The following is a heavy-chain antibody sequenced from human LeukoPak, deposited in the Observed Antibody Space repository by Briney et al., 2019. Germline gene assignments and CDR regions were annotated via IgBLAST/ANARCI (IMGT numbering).Heavy chain of an antibody. D-gene: IGHD5-18*01. V-gene: IGHV3-33*01. CDR2: IWYDGSNK. Sequence: PGGSLRLSCAASGFTFSSYGMHWVRQAPGKGLEWVAVIWYDGSNKYYADSVKGRFTISRDNSKNTLYLQVNSLRAEDTAVYYCAREIMDTAMVNDYWGQGTLVTVSS. CDR1: GFTFSSYG. J-gene: IGHJ4*02. CDR3: AREIMDTAMVNDY.